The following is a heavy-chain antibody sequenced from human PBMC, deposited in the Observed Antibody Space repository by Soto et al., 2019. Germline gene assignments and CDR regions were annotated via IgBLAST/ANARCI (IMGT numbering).Heavy chain of an antibody. V-gene: IGHV6-1*01. Sequence: SQTLSLTCAISGDSVSSSSAAWNWIRQSPSRGLEWLGRTYYRSKWYNDYAVSVKSRIIINPDTSKNQFTLQLYSVTPEDTAVDSCARGENSWSYGWFDPWGRGTRVAVAS. CDR1: GDSVSSSSAA. D-gene: IGHD1-7*01. CDR2: TYYRSKWYN. J-gene: IGHJ5*02. CDR3: ARGENSWSYGWFDP.